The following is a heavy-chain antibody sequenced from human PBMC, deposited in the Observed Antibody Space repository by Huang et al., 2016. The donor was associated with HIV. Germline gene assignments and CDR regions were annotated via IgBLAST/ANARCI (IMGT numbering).Heavy chain of an antibody. D-gene: IGHD3-9*01. J-gene: IGHJ5*02. Sequence: QVQLQESGPGLVKPSETLSLTCTVSGDSISSHYWSWFRQPPGKGLEWIGSIYYSGSTNYNPTRKSRVTTSADTSRNQFSLKLRAGTAADTAVYYCARARYFGPPTTINWFDPWGQGTLVTVSS. CDR1: GDSISSHY. CDR3: ARARYFGPPTTINWFDP. CDR2: IYYSGST. V-gene: IGHV4-59*11.